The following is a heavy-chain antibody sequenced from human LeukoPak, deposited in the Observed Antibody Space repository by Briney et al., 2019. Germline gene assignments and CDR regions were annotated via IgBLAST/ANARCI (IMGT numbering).Heavy chain of an antibody. V-gene: IGHV3-48*01. CDR3: ARDTKYAFDN. CDR1: GFTFSSYS. Sequence: GGSLRLSCAASGFTFSSYSMNWVRQAPGKGLEWISYIGISSGNAKYADSVKGRFTISGDKAKNSVYLQMNSLRVEDTAVYYCARDTKYAFDNWGQGTLVTVSS. D-gene: IGHD2-2*01. J-gene: IGHJ4*02. CDR2: IGISSGNA.